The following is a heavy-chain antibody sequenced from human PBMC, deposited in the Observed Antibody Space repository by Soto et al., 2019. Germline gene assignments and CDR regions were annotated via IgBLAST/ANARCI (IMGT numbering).Heavy chain of an antibody. CDR3: AGGFDDSSGYYPYYFDD. Sequence: PSETLSLTCTVSGGSVSSGSYYWIWIRHPPGKGLEWIGYIYYSGSTNYNPSLKSRVTISVDTSKNQFSLKLSSVTAADTAVYYCAGGFDDSSGYYPYYFDDWGQGTLVTSPQ. CDR2: IYYSGST. J-gene: IGHJ4*02. CDR1: GGSVSSGSYY. D-gene: IGHD3-22*01. V-gene: IGHV4-61*01.